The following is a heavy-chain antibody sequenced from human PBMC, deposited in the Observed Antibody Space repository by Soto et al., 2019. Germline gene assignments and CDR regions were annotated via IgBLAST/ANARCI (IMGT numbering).Heavy chain of an antibody. Sequence: SETLSLTCAVYGGSFSGYYWSWIRQPPGKGLEWIGEINHSGSTNYNPSLKSRVTISVDTSKNQFSLKLSSVTAADTAVYYCARSRFYGDYGNVFHYYGMDVWGQGTEVTVSS. J-gene: IGHJ6*02. V-gene: IGHV4-34*01. CDR3: ARSRFYGDYGNVFHYYGMDV. D-gene: IGHD4-17*01. CDR1: GGSFSGYY. CDR2: INHSGST.